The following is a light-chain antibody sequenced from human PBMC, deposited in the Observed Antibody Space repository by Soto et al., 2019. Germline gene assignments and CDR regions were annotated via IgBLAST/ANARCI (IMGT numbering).Light chain of an antibody. CDR2: DTS. V-gene: IGKV3-20*01. CDR1: QSVGRNY. CDR3: QQYGNSPWT. Sequence: EIVLTQSPGTLSLSPGERATLSCRASQSVGRNYFAWYQQKPGQAPRLFIYDTSTRATGSSDGFSGSGSGTDFTLTISRLEPEDFAVYYCQQYGNSPWTFGQGTTGDIK. J-gene: IGKJ1*01.